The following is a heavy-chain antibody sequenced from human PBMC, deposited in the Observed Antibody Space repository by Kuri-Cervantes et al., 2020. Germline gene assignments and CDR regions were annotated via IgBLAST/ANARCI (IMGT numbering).Heavy chain of an antibody. Sequence: SETLSLTCAVYVESFSGYSWTWIRQPPGKGLEWIGEVNHSGSTNYSPSLKSRVTISVDTSKNQFSLRLSSVTAADTAVYYCARGRRGSSWNYFDYWGQGTLVTVSS. D-gene: IGHD6-13*01. CDR2: VNHSGST. CDR1: VESFSGYS. CDR3: ARGRRGSSWNYFDY. V-gene: IGHV4-34*01. J-gene: IGHJ4*02.